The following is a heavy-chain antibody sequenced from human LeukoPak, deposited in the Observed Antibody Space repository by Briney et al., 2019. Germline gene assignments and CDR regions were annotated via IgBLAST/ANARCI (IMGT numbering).Heavy chain of an antibody. CDR3: ARGPTSVEFRNWYFDL. V-gene: IGHV4-59*10. Sequence: PSETLSLTCAVYGGSFSGYYWSWIRQPAGKGLEWIGRIYYSGSTNYNPSLKSRVTMSVDTSKKQFSLTLSSMTAADTAVYYCARGPTSVEFRNWYFDLWGRGTLVTVSS. CDR2: IYYSGST. CDR1: GGSFSGYY. D-gene: IGHD1-1*01. J-gene: IGHJ2*01.